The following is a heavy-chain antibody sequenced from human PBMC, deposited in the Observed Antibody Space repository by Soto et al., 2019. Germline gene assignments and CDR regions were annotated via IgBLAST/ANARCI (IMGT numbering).Heavy chain of an antibody. CDR3: ARDPPYGQPNWFDP. V-gene: IGHV3-30-3*01. CDR1: GFTFTSYA. Sequence: QPGGSLRLSCATSGFTFTSYAMHWVRQAPGKGLEWVAVMSHDGGRTDYADAVKGRFTISRDTSKNTLSLQMNNLRPDDTAMYYCARDPPYGQPNWFDPWGQGPLVTVFS. J-gene: IGHJ5*02. D-gene: IGHD4-17*01. CDR2: MSHDGGRT.